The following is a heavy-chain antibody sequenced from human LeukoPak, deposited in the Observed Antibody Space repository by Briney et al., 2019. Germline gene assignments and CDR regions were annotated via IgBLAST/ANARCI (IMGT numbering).Heavy chain of an antibody. V-gene: IGHV1-2*02. D-gene: IGHD4-11*01. CDR1: GYTFTGYY. J-gene: IGHJ3*02. Sequence: ASVKVSCKASGYTFTGYYMHWVRQAPGQGLEWMGWINPNSGGTNYAQKFQGRVTMTRDTSISTAYMELSRLRSDDTAVYYCARGWTTVTTTGGAFDIWGQGSMVTVSS. CDR2: INPNSGGT. CDR3: ARGWTTVTTTGGAFDI.